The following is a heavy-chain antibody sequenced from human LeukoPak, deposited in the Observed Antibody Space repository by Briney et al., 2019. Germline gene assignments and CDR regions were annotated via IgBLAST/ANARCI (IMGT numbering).Heavy chain of an antibody. CDR3: ARHGPYAAGFDP. V-gene: IGHV4-59*08. D-gene: IGHD2-2*01. CDR1: GGSISSYY. Sequence: SETLSLTCTVSGGSISSYYWSWIRQPPGKGLEWIGYIYYSGGTNYNPSLKSRVTISVDTSKNQFSLKPSSVTAADTAVYYCARHGPYAAGFDPWGQGTLVTVSS. CDR2: IYYSGGT. J-gene: IGHJ5*02.